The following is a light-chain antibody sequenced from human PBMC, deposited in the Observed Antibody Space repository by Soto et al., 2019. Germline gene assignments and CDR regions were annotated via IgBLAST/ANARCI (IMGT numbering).Light chain of an antibody. CDR1: HSVTTH. CDR3: QQRSDSIT. V-gene: IGKV3-11*01. CDR2: DAS. J-gene: IGKJ5*01. Sequence: IVLTQSPDTLSWSPGERATLSFWASHSVTTHLAWFQQRPGQTPRLLIYDASTRAPGIPARFSGRGSGADFTLTISSLEPEDFAVYYCQQRSDSITFGQGTRLETK.